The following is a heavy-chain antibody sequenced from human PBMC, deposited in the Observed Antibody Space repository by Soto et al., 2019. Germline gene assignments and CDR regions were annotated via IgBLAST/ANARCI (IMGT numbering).Heavy chain of an antibody. V-gene: IGHV4-34*02. CDR3: ARWNYHHYHQSGGNFRTSCYCGS. CDR1: GGYFNAYY. Sequence: QLQQWGAGLLKPSETLSLTCAVYGGYFNAYYWSWIRQPPGKGLEWIGEINHSGRSNYSTSLKGGFTRSVDTSKNHLSLKLTSMTGADSAVYYCARWNYHHYHQSGGNFRTSCYCGSGGQGTLVTVSS. D-gene: IGHD2-15*01. J-gene: IGHJ4*02. CDR2: INHSGRS.